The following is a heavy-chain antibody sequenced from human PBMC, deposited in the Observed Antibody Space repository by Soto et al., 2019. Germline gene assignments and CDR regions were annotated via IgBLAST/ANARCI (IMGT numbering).Heavy chain of an antibody. CDR3: ARGRWLRSAFDY. J-gene: IGHJ4*02. Sequence: SETLSLTCSVSGASIGSNGYYWGWIRLHQGSGLEWIGYIYDSGSTYYNPSLKSLLTISLESSKRQFFLNLTSVTAADTAVYYCARGRWLRSAFDYWGPGTLVTSPQ. CDR2: IYDSGST. CDR1: GASIGSNGYY. V-gene: IGHV4-31*01. D-gene: IGHD5-12*01.